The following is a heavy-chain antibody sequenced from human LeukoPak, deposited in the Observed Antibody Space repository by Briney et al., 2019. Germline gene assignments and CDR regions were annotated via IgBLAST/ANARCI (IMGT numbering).Heavy chain of an antibody. V-gene: IGHV3-11*04. Sequence: GGSLRLSCAASGFTFSDYNMRWIRQAPGKGLEWVSSISRSGSTKYYADSVKGRFTISRDNAKNSLFLQMNSLRAEDTAVYYCARDGHSSGYFDYWGQGTLVTVSS. CDR3: ARDGHSSGYFDY. CDR2: ISRSGSTK. D-gene: IGHD3-22*01. J-gene: IGHJ4*02. CDR1: GFTFSDYN.